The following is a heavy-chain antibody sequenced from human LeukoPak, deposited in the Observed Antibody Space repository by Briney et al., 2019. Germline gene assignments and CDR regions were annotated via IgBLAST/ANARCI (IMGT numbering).Heavy chain of an antibody. Sequence: GASLRLSCAASGFTFSSYAMSWIRQAPGKGLEWDSAISGSGGSTYYADSVKGRFTISRDNSKNTLYLQMNSLRAEDTAVYYCAKTPYIAAAGRVDYWGQGTLVTVSS. CDR2: ISGSGGST. D-gene: IGHD6-13*01. CDR1: GFTFSSYA. CDR3: AKTPYIAAAGRVDY. V-gene: IGHV3-23*01. J-gene: IGHJ4*02.